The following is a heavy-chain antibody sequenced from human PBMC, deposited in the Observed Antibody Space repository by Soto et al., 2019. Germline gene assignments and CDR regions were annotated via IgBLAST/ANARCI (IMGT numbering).Heavy chain of an antibody. CDR3: ATSNWFDP. V-gene: IGHV4-39*01. CDR2: IYYSGST. CDR1: GGSISSRGYY. J-gene: IGHJ5*02. Sequence: QLQLQESGPGLVKPWETLSLTCTVSGGSISSRGYYWGWIRQPPGKGLEWIGTIYYSGSTYYNPSLKSRVTISVDTSKNQFSLKLSSVTAADTAVYYCATSNWFDPWGQGTLVTVSS.